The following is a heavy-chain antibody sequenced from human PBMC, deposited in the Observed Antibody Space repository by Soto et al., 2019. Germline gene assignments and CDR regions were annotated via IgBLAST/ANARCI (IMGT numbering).Heavy chain of an antibody. J-gene: IGHJ4*02. D-gene: IGHD2-2*02. Sequence: PGESLKISCKGSGYSFTSYWIGWVRQMPGKGLEWMGTIYPADSDTRYSPSFQGQVTFSVGKSIDTAYLQWSSLKASDTAMYYCATGGYCSSTICYNFSDYWGQGTLVTVSS. V-gene: IGHV5-51*01. CDR1: GYSFTSYW. CDR3: ATGGYCSSTICYNFSDY. CDR2: IYPADSDT.